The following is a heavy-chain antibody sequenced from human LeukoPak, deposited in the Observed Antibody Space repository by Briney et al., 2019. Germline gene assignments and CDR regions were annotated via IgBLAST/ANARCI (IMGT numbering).Heavy chain of an antibody. CDR3: ARLSDYYDSSGYSYYFDY. D-gene: IGHD3-22*01. J-gene: IGHJ4*02. CDR2: IYPGDSDT. CDR1: GYSFTSYW. Sequence: GESLKISCKGSGYSFTSYWIGWVRQMPRKGLEWMGIIYPGDSDTRYSPSFQGQVTISADKSISTAYLQWSSLKASDTAMYYCARLSDYYDSSGYSYYFDYWGQGTLVTVSS. V-gene: IGHV5-51*03.